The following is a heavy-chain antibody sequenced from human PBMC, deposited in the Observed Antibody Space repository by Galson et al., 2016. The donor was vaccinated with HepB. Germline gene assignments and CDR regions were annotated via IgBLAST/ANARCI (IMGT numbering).Heavy chain of an antibody. D-gene: IGHD6-13*01. CDR1: GGSIRSSRYY. CDR3: AGHDMRVTAGGPGYFDF. Sequence: SETLSLTCNVSGGSIRSSRYYWGWIRQPPGKGLEWIGSIYNSGTTYYNPSLKSRVIISVDTSNNQFSLKLRSVSAPDTAVYYCAGHDMRVTAGGPGYFDFWGQGNLVTVSS. J-gene: IGHJ4*02. V-gene: IGHV4-39*01. CDR2: IYNSGTT.